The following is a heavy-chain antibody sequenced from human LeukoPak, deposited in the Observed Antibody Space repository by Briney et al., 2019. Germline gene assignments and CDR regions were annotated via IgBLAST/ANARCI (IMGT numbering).Heavy chain of an antibody. Sequence: SVKVSCKASGDTFSSYAFTWVRQAPGQGLEWMGGIIPIFGTANYAQKFQGRVTITADKSTSTAYMELNSLRSDDTAVYFCAKGPWGAAAVTPRKFYYYYMDVWGKGTTVTVSS. CDR3: AKGPWGAAAVTPRKFYYYYMDV. V-gene: IGHV1-69*06. CDR1: GDTFSSYA. CDR2: IIPIFGTA. J-gene: IGHJ6*03. D-gene: IGHD6-13*01.